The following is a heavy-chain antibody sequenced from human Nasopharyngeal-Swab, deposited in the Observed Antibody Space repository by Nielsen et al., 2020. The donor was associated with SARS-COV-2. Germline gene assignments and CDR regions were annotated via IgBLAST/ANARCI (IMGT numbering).Heavy chain of an antibody. CDR3: ARTEHGGSYYYGMDV. CDR2: ISDSSSII. Sequence: WIRQPPGKALEWVSYISDSSSIIYYTNSVKGRFIVSRDNAKNSLYLQMNSLRAEDTAVYYCARTEHGGSYYYGMDVWGQGTTVTVSS. V-gene: IGHV3-48*04. D-gene: IGHD1/OR15-1a*01. J-gene: IGHJ6*02.